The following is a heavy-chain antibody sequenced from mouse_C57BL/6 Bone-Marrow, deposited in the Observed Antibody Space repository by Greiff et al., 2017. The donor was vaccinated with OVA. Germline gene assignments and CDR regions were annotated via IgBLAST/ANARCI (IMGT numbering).Heavy chain of an antibody. Sequence: VQLQQSGAELVRPGASVKLSCTASGFNIKDDYMHWVKQRPEQGLEWIGWIDPENGDTEYASKFQGKATITADTSSNTAYLQLSSLTSEDTAVYYCTTSTTVVAHYFDYWGQGTTLTVSS. CDR1: GFNIKDDY. CDR2: IDPENGDT. D-gene: IGHD1-1*01. CDR3: TTSTTVVAHYFDY. J-gene: IGHJ2*01. V-gene: IGHV14-4*01.